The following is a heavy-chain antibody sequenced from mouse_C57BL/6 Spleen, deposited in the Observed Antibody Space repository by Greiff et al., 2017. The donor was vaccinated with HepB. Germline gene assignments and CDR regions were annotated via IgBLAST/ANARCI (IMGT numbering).Heavy chain of an antibody. Sequence: QVQLQQPGAELVKPGASVKLSCKASGYTFTSYWMHWVKQRPGRGLEWIGRIDPNSGGTRYNEKFKSKATLPVDKPSSTAYMQLSSLTSEDSAVYYCARSESYAGYEGWFAYWGQGTLVTVSA. CDR2: IDPNSGGT. CDR3: ARSESYAGYEGWFAY. J-gene: IGHJ3*01. D-gene: IGHD2-13*01. CDR1: GYTFTSYW. V-gene: IGHV1-72*01.